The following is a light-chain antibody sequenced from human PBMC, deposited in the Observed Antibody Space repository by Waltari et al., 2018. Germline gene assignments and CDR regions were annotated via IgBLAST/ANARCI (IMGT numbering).Light chain of an antibody. Sequence: QSALTQPASVSGSPGQSITISCTGTSSDVGSYNLVSMFPQHPGKTPKLMIYAVIKRPSGVSNRVSGSKSGNTASLTISGLQAEDEADYYCCSYAGSSTYVVFGGGTKLTVL. CDR3: CSYAGSSTYVV. CDR2: AVI. J-gene: IGLJ2*01. CDR1: SSDVGSYNL. V-gene: IGLV2-23*02.